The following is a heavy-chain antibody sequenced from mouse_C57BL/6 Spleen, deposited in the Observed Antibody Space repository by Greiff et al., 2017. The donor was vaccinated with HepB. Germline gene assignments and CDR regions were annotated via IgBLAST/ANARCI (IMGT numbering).Heavy chain of an antibody. D-gene: IGHD2-4*01. Sequence: QVQLQQSGAELVMPGASVKLSCKASGYTFTSYWMHWVKQSPGQGLEWIGEIDPSDSYTNYNQKFKGKSTLTVDKSSSTAYMQLSSLTSEDSAVYYCGRSRDDDVDYWGQGTTLTVSS. J-gene: IGHJ2*01. CDR3: GRSRDDDVDY. CDR1: GYTFTSYW. V-gene: IGHV1-69*01. CDR2: IDPSDSYT.